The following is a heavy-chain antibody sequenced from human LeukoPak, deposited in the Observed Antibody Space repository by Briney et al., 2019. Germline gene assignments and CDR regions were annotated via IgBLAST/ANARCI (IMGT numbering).Heavy chain of an antibody. CDR1: GGSITSYY. V-gene: IGHV4-59*12. Sequence: PSETLSLTCSVSGGSITSYYWSWIRQPPGKGLEWIGYIYYSGSTNYNPSLQSRVTISVDTSKIQFSLKLSSVTAADTAVYYCARDWDVPLAVAGTFPPDAVYWGQGTLVTVSS. CDR2: IYYSGST. CDR3: ARDWDVPLAVAGTFPPDAVY. D-gene: IGHD6-19*01. J-gene: IGHJ4*02.